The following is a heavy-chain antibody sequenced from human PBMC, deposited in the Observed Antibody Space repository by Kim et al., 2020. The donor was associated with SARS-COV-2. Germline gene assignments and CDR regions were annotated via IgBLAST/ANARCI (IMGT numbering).Heavy chain of an antibody. J-gene: IGHJ4*02. CDR1: GFTFGDYA. V-gene: IGHV3-49*03. D-gene: IGHD2-15*01. Sequence: GGSLRLSCTASGFTFGDYAMSWFRQAPGKGLEWVGFIRSKAYGGTTEYAASVKGRFTISRDDSKSIAYLQMNSLKTEDTAVYYCTRDRGYCSGGSCYSAGYWGQGTLVTVSS. CDR2: IRSKAYGGTT. CDR3: TRDRGYCSGGSCYSAGY.